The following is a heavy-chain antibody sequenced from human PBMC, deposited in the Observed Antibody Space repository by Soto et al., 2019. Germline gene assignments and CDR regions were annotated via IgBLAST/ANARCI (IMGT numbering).Heavy chain of an antibody. D-gene: IGHD1-1*01. CDR2: IYHTGIT. Sequence: SETLSLTCVVSGTSISSSYWWTWVRQSPGKGLEWIGEIYHTGITKYNPSLKTRVTISVDKSSNQFSLKLTSVTAEDTALYYCAKDRPRRTSGYFFDYWGQGTPVTVSS. CDR1: GTSISSSYW. V-gene: IGHV4-4*02. J-gene: IGHJ4*02. CDR3: AKDRPRRTSGYFFDY.